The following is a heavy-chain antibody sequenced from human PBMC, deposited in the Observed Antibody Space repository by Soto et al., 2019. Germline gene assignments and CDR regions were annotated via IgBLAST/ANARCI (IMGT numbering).Heavy chain of an antibody. D-gene: IGHD2-21*01. V-gene: IGHV3-33*01. CDR1: GFTFSSYG. J-gene: IGHJ4*02. CDR3: IAIDPHFDY. Sequence: GGSLRLSCAAPGFTFSSYGMHWVRQAPGKGQEWVAVIWYDGSNKYYADSVKGRFTISRDNSKNTLYLQMNSLRAEDTAVYYCIAIDPHFDYWGQGTLVTVSS. CDR2: IWYDGSNK.